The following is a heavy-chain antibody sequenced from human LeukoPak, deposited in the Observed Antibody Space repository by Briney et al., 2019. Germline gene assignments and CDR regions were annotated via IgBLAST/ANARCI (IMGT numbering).Heavy chain of an antibody. Sequence: SETLSLTSIVSGGPISTHYWSWSRQPPGKGLEGIGYNDYSGSTNYNPSLKSRVTISVDTSKHQFSLKLNSVTAANTAVYYCARGATFRGTYYMDVWGKGTTVTVSS. V-gene: IGHV4-59*11. CDR2: NDYSGST. CDR1: GGPISTHY. CDR3: ARGATFRGTYYMDV. D-gene: IGHD3-10*01. J-gene: IGHJ6*03.